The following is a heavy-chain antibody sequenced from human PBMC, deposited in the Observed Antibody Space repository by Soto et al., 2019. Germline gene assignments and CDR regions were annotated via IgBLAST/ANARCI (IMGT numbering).Heavy chain of an antibody. J-gene: IGHJ4*02. V-gene: IGHV3-30-3*01. CDR2: ISYDGSNK. Sequence: QVQLVESGGGVVQPGRSLRLSCAASGFTFSSYAMHWVRQAPGKGLEWVAVISYDGSNKYYADSVKGRFTISRDNSKNTLYLQMNSLRAEDTAVYYCARGTMIPRLEFDYWGQGTLVTVSS. CDR1: GFTFSSYA. CDR3: ARGTMIPRLEFDY. D-gene: IGHD3-22*01.